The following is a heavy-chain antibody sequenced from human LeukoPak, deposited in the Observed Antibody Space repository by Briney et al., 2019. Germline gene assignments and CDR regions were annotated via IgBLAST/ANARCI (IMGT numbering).Heavy chain of an antibody. J-gene: IGHJ6*02. CDR1: GFTVSSNY. CDR3: ARVVRLGALHYYYGMDV. Sequence: GGSLRLSCAASGFTVSSNYMSWVRQAPGKGLEWVSVIYSGGSTYYADSVKGRFTISRDNSKNTLYLQMNSLRAEDTAVYYCARVVRLGALHYYYGMDVWGQGTTVTVSS. V-gene: IGHV3-66*01. CDR2: IYSGGST. D-gene: IGHD2-21*01.